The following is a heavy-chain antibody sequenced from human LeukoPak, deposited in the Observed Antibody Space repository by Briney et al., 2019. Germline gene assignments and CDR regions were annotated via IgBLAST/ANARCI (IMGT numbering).Heavy chain of an antibody. Sequence: KPSETLSLTCTVSGGSISSYYWSWIRQPAGKGLEWIGRIYTSGSTNYNPSLKGRVTMSVDTSKNQFSLKLSSVTGADTAVYYCARGIQPWLVPSYFDYWGQGTLVTVSS. D-gene: IGHD6-19*01. CDR3: ARGIQPWLVPSYFDY. CDR1: GGSISSYY. V-gene: IGHV4-4*07. J-gene: IGHJ4*02. CDR2: IYTSGST.